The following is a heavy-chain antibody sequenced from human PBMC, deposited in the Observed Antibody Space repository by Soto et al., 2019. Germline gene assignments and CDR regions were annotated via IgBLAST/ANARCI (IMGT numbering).Heavy chain of an antibody. V-gene: IGHV3-23*01. CDR1: GRNFIVFS. Sequence: GGALRLACPSYGRNFIVFSMHWVRLAPGKGLERASAMSGSGGSPYSAASVKGRFTTSRDNSKNTLYLQMNSLRAEGTAGEDCTKVNYYESGGYYYD. CDR2: MSGSGGSP. CDR3: TKVNYYESGGYYYD. D-gene: IGHD3-22*01. J-gene: IGHJ6*01.